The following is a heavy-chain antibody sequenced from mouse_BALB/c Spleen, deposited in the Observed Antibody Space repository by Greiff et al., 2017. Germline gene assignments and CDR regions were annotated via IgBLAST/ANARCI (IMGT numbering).Heavy chain of an antibody. CDR3: ARGGRRYFDY. J-gene: IGHJ2*01. CDR1: GFTFSSYG. CDR2: INSNGGST. D-gene: IGHD2-12*01. V-gene: IGHV5-6-3*01. Sequence: EVKVVESGGGLVQPGGSLKLSCAASGFTFSSYGMSWVRQTPDKRLELVATINSNGGSTYYPDSVKGRFTISRDNAKNTLYLQMSSLKSEDTAMYYCARGGRRYFDYWGQGTTLTVSS.